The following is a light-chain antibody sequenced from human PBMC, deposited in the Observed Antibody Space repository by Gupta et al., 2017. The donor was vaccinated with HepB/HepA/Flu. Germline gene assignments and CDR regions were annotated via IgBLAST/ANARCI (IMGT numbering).Light chain of an antibody. Sequence: SYELTPPPSASVSPGQTASITCSGDKLGDKYACWYQQKPGQSPVLVIYQDSKRPSGIPERFSGSNSGNTATLTISGTQAMDEADYYCQAWDSSVVFGGGTKLTVL. CDR3: QAWDSSVV. CDR2: QDS. CDR1: KLGDKY. J-gene: IGLJ2*01. V-gene: IGLV3-1*01.